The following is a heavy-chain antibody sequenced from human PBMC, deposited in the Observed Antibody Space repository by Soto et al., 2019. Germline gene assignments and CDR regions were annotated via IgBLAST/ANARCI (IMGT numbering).Heavy chain of an antibody. V-gene: IGHV3-11*01. CDR3: ARDPPGSSGYYSNFDY. D-gene: IGHD3-22*01. Sequence: GGSLRLSCAASGFTFSDYYISWIRQAPGKGLEWVSYISSSGSTIYYADSVKGRFTISRDNAKNSLYLQMNSLRAEDTAVYYCARDPPGSSGYYSNFDYWGQGTLVTVSS. CDR1: GFTFSDYY. CDR2: ISSSGSTI. J-gene: IGHJ4*02.